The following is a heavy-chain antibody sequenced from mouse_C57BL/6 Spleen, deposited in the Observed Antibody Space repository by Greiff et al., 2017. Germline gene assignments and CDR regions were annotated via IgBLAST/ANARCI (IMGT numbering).Heavy chain of an antibody. J-gene: IGHJ3*01. Sequence: QVQLKQSGAELARPGASVKLSCKASGYTFTSYGISWVKQRTGQGLEWIGEIYPRSGNTYYNEKFKGKATFTADTSSNTAYMQLSSLTTEDSAIYYCARPDYDWFAYWGQGTLVTVSA. CDR2: IYPRSGNT. D-gene: IGHD2-4*01. CDR1: GYTFTSYG. CDR3: ARPDYDWFAY. V-gene: IGHV1-81*01.